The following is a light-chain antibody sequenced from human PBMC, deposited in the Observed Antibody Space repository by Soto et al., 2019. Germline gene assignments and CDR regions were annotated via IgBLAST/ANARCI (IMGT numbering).Light chain of an antibody. V-gene: IGKV1-5*01. J-gene: IGKJ1*01. CDR1: ESIRTW. CDR2: DAS. CDR3: QQYNIYPWT. Sequence: DIQMTQSPSTLSASIGDRVTITCRASESIRTWLAWYQHKPGKAPKFLIYDASSLESGVPSRFSGSGSGTEFTLSISSLQPDDFATYYCQQYNIYPWTFGQGTKVDIK.